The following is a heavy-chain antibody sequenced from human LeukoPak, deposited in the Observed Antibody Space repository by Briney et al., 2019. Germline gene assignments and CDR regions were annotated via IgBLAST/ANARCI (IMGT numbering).Heavy chain of an antibody. CDR3: ARDRDYDSSGYYYDDGGLFDY. Sequence: ASVKVSCKASGGTSSSYAISWVRQAPGQGLEWMGGIIPIFGTANYAQKFQGRVTITADESTSTAYMELSSLRSEDTAVYYCARDRDYDSSGYYYDDGGLFDYWGQGTLVTVSS. D-gene: IGHD3-22*01. CDR1: GGTSSSYA. J-gene: IGHJ4*02. V-gene: IGHV1-69*13. CDR2: IIPIFGTA.